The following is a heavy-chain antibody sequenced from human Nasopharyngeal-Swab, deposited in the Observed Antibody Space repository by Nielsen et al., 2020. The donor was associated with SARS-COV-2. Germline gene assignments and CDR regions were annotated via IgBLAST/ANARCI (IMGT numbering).Heavy chain of an antibody. CDR3: ARGRRERAPRYYYYGMDV. J-gene: IGHJ6*02. D-gene: IGHD1-1*01. CDR1: GGAFSGFY. CDR2: NNPSGGT. V-gene: IGHV4-34*01. Sequence: SETLSLTCAVYGGAFSGFYWSWIRQSPGEGLEWIGENNPSGGTDYNPSLKSRVSMSVDTSKNQVFLKLKAVTAADTGLYYCARGRRERAPRYYYYGMDVWGQGTTVSVS.